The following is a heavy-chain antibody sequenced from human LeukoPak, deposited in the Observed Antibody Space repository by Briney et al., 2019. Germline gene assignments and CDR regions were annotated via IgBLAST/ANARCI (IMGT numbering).Heavy chain of an antibody. Sequence: GGSLRLSCAASGFTFSSYGMHWVRQAPGKGLEWVAVISYDGSNKYYADSVKGRFTISRDNSKNTLYLQMNSLRAEDTAVYYCAKDGGHSSGLTFDYWGQGTLVTVSS. CDR3: AKDGGHSSGLTFDY. V-gene: IGHV3-30*18. CDR1: GFTFSSYG. J-gene: IGHJ4*02. CDR2: ISYDGSNK. D-gene: IGHD3-22*01.